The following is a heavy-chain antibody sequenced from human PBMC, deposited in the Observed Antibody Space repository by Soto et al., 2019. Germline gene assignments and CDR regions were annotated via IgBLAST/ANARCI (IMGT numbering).Heavy chain of an antibody. CDR2: INHSGNS. CDR1: GGSFSGYY. Sequence: QVQIQQWGAGLLKPSGTLSPTCVVYGGSFSGYYWNWIRQSPGRGLEWIREINHSGNSNYNPSLKSRITMSVDTPKNQFSLELSSMTAADTALYYCARRKTFSPYFFDYWGQGTLVTVSS. J-gene: IGHJ4*02. D-gene: IGHD3-16*01. V-gene: IGHV4-34*01. CDR3: ARRKTFSPYFFDY.